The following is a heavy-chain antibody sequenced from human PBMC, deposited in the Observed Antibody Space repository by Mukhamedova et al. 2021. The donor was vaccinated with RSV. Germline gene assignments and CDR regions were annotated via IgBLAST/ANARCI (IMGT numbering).Heavy chain of an antibody. J-gene: IGHJ6*02. Sequence: DYAAPVKGRFTISRDDSKNTLYLQMNSLKTEDTAVYYCTTGLAARTGGYYYYGMDVWGQGTTVTVSS. CDR3: TTGLAARTGGYYYYGMDV. V-gene: IGHV3-15*01. D-gene: IGHD6-6*01.